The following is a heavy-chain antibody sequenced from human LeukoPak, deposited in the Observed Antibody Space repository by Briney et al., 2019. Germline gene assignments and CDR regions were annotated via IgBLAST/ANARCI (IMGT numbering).Heavy chain of an antibody. Sequence: SETLSLTCTVSGGSISSGSYYWSWIRQPAGKGLEWIGRIYTSGSTNYNPSLKSRVTISVDTSKNQFSLKLSSVTAADTAVYYCARVWGGDYVPYFDYWGQGTLVTVSS. V-gene: IGHV4-61*02. J-gene: IGHJ4*02. CDR3: ARVWGGDYVPYFDY. CDR1: GGSISSGSYY. D-gene: IGHD4-17*01. CDR2: IYTSGST.